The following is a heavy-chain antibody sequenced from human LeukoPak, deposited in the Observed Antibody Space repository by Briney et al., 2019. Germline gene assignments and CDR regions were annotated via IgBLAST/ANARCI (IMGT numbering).Heavy chain of an antibody. V-gene: IGHV4-30-4*01. CDR1: GGSISSGDYY. J-gene: IGHJ6*02. CDR2: IYYSGST. Sequence: SQTLSLTCTVSGGSISSGDYYWSWIRQPPGKGLEWIEYIYYSGSTYYNPSLKSRVTISVDTSKNQFSLKLSSVTAADTAVYYCAREERDGYNNYYYGMDVWGQGTTVTVSS. CDR3: AREERDGYNNYYYGMDV. D-gene: IGHD5-24*01.